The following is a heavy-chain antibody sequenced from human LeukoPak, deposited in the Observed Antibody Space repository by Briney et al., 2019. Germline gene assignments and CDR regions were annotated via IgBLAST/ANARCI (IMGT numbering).Heavy chain of an antibody. Sequence: ASVKVSCKACGYTFTGYYMHWVRQAPGQGLESMGRINPNSGGTNYAQKFQGRVTMTRDTSISTAYMELSRLGSDDTAVYYCARERLRQSGMDVWGQGTTVTVSS. V-gene: IGHV1-2*06. D-gene: IGHD4-17*01. CDR3: ARERLRQSGMDV. CDR2: INPNSGGT. J-gene: IGHJ6*02. CDR1: GYTFTGYY.